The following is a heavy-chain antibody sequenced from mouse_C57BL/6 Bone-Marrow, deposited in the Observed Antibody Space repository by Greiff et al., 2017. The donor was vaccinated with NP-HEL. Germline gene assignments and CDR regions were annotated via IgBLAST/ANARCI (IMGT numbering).Heavy chain of an antibody. Sequence: VKLMESGAELARPGASVKLSCKASGYTFTSYGISWVKQRTGQGLEWIGEIYPRSGNTYYNEKFKGKATLTADKSSSTAYMELRSLTSEDSAVYFCAREGYYYGSSSSWFAYWGQGTLVTVSA. J-gene: IGHJ3*01. V-gene: IGHV1-81*01. CDR2: IYPRSGNT. CDR3: AREGYYYGSSSSWFAY. D-gene: IGHD1-1*01. CDR1: GYTFTSYG.